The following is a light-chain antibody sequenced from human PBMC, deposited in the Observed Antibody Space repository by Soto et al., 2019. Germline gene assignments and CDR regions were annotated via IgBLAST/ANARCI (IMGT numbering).Light chain of an antibody. J-gene: IGLJ2*01. CDR2: NSN. Sequence: QPVLTQPPSASGTPGQKVTISCSGGSSNIGSYYVFWYQQLPGTAPKLLIYNSNQRPSGVPDRFSGSKSGTSASLAISGLRSEDEADYYCAAWDASLSDVVFGGGTKLTVL. CDR1: SSNIGSYY. CDR3: AAWDASLSDVV. V-gene: IGLV1-47*02.